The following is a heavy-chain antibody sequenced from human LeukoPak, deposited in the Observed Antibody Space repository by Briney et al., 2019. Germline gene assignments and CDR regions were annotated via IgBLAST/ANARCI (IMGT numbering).Heavy chain of an antibody. Sequence: PGQSLRLSCVASGFTFSRYGMHWVRQAPGKGLEWVAVIWNNGVTKDYADSVKGRFTISRDNAKNSLYLQINSLRAEDTAVYYCARSSYSSSSSVWGQGTMVTVSS. J-gene: IGHJ3*01. D-gene: IGHD6-6*01. CDR3: ARSSYSSSSSV. CDR2: IWNNGVTK. CDR1: GFTFSRYG. V-gene: IGHV3-33*01.